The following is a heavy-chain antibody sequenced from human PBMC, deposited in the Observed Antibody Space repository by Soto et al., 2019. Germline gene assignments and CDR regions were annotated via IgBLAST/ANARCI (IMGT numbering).Heavy chain of an antibody. J-gene: IGHJ2*01. V-gene: IGHV3-73*02. Sequence: EVQLVESGGGLVQPGGSLKLSCAASGSTFSGSAMHWVRQASGKGLEWVARIRSKAHSYATAHAASVKGRFTISRDDSKHTAFLQMDTLTTEDTALDDCTGVGVPRGWYFDLWGRGTLVTVSS. D-gene: IGHD1-26*01. CDR3: TGVGVPRGWYFDL. CDR1: GSTFSGSA. CDR2: IRSKAHSYAT.